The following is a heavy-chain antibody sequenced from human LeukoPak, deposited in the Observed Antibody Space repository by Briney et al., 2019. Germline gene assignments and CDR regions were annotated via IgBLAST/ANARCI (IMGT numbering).Heavy chain of an antibody. Sequence: GGCLRLSCVASGFTFSSYDMNWVRQTPGKGLEWGSGIVGSGGITYYADSLKGRFTISRDNSKKTLYLQNNSLIAEDTAVEYCSKDGWNDIPDYWGQGTLVTVSS. CDR1: GFTFSSYD. D-gene: IGHD1-1*01. CDR3: SKDGWNDIPDY. CDR2: IVGSGGIT. J-gene: IGHJ4*01. V-gene: IGHV3-23*01.